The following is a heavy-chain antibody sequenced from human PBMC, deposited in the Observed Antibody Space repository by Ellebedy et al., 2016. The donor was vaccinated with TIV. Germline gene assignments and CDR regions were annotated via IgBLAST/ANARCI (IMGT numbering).Heavy chain of an antibody. V-gene: IGHV4-30-2*01. Sequence: SETLSLXCAVSGGSISSGGYSWSWIRQPPGKGLEWIGYIYHSGSTYYNPSLKSRVTISVDRSKNQFSLKLSSVTAADTAVYHCARAGTNAYYFDYWGQGTLVTVSS. CDR3: ARAGTNAYYFDY. CDR1: GGSISSGGYS. J-gene: IGHJ4*02. CDR2: IYHSGST. D-gene: IGHD1-1*01.